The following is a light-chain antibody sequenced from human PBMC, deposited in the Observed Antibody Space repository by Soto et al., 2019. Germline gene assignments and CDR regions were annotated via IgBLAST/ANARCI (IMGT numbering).Light chain of an antibody. J-gene: IGKJ4*01. CDR3: QQYGSSPT. CDR1: QSVSSSY. CDR2: GAS. V-gene: IGKV3-20*01. Sequence: EIVLTQSPGTLSLSPGERATLSCRASQSVSSSYLAWYQQKPVQAPRLLIYGASSRATGIPDRFSGSGSGTDFTLTISRLEPEDLAVYYCQQYGSSPTFGGGTKVEIK.